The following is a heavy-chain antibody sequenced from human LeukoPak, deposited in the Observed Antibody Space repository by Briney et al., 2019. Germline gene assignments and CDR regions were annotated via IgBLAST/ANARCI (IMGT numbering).Heavy chain of an antibody. Sequence: GASVKVSCKASGYTFTSYGISWVRQAPGQGPEWMGWISAYNGNTNYAQKLQGRVTMTTDTSTSTAYMELRSLRSDDTAVYYCARGSGAVAGLQGDAFDIWGQGTIVTVSS. J-gene: IGHJ3*02. CDR1: GYTFTSYG. CDR2: ISAYNGNT. V-gene: IGHV1-18*01. CDR3: ARGSGAVAGLQGDAFDI. D-gene: IGHD6-19*01.